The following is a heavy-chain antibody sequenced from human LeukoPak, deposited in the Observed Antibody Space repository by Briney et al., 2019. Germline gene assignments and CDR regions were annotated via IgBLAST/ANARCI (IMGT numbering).Heavy chain of an antibody. J-gene: IGHJ4*02. D-gene: IGHD3-22*01. V-gene: IGHV3-7*01. CDR3: ASSHDSSGND. Sequence: GASLRLSCVASGFSFSSYWMAWVRQAPGKGLEWVANIKYDGSHKYYVDSVKGRFTISRDNAKNSVYLQMNSLRVDDTAVYFCASSHDSSGNDWGQGTMVTVSS. CDR2: IKYDGSHK. CDR1: GFSFSSYW.